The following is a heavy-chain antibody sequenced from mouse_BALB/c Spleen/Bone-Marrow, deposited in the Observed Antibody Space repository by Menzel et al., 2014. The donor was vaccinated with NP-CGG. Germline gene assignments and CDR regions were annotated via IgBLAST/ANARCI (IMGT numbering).Heavy chain of an antibody. J-gene: IGHJ2*01. CDR1: GDSITNAY. CDR3: ARGTGYYFDY. D-gene: IGHD3-3*01. CDR2: ISYSGNT. V-gene: IGHV3-8*02. Sequence: EVQLQQSGPSLVKPSQTLSLTCSVTGDSITNAYWNWIRKFPGNKIDYMGYISYSGNTYHNPSLKSRISITRDTSKNQFYLQLNSVTTEDTATYFCARGTGYYFDYWGQGTTLTVSS.